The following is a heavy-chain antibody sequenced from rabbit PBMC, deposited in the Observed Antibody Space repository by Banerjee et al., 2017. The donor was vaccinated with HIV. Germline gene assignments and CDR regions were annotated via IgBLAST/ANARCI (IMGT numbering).Heavy chain of an antibody. Sequence: QSLEESGGGLVKPEGSLQLSCTASGFSFSNKAVMCWVRQAPGKGLEWITCIDVGRTGRTYYASWAKGRFTISRTSSTTVTLQMTSLTVADTATYFCARDAAGREDFNLWGQGTLVTV. V-gene: IGHV1S40*01. CDR3: ARDAAGREDFNL. D-gene: IGHD4-2*01. CDR1: GFSFSNKAV. J-gene: IGHJ4*01. CDR2: IDVGRTGRT.